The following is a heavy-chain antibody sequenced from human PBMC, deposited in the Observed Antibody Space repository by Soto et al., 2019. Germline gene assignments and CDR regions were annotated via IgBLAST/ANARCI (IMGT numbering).Heavy chain of an antibody. J-gene: IGHJ5*02. CDR3: AHRSPVYGCFAS. CDR2: IYWDDDK. V-gene: IGHV2-5*02. Sequence: QITLKESGPTLVKPTQTLTLTCTFSGFSLSTSGVGVGWIRQPPGEALEWLAVIYWDDDKRYSPSLKSRVTIPMDTSKNQVALTMTNMDPVDTGTYFCAHRSPVYGCFASWVQGSLVTVSS. CDR1: GFSLSTSGVG. D-gene: IGHD3-10*01.